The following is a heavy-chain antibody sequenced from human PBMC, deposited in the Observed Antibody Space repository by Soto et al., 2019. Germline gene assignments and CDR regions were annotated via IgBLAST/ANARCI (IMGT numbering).Heavy chain of an antibody. CDR2: IYWDDDE. V-gene: IGHV2-5*02. CDR3: AHSRNLITEDAQVGDFDY. D-gene: IGHD3-10*01. CDR1: GFSLNTDGEG. Sequence: QITLKESGPPQVNPTQTLTLTCSFSGFSLNTDGEGVGWVRQPPGEALEWLALIYWDDDERYSPSLKTRLTITKDPSKTQVVLIMTNMDPVDTATYYCAHSRNLITEDAQVGDFDYWGQGTLVTVSS. J-gene: IGHJ4*02.